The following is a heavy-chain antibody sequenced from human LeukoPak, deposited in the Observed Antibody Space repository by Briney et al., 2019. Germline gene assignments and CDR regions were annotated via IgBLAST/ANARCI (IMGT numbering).Heavy chain of an antibody. D-gene: IGHD6-13*01. CDR2: IYSGGST. Sequence: GGSLRLSCAASGFTFSSYAMSWVRQAPGKGLEWVSVIYSGGSTYYADSVKGRFTISRDNSKNTLYLQMNSLRAEDTAVYYCARISSWYRPFDYWGQGTLVTVSS. J-gene: IGHJ4*02. CDR3: ARISSWYRPFDY. CDR1: GFTFSSYA. V-gene: IGHV3-53*01.